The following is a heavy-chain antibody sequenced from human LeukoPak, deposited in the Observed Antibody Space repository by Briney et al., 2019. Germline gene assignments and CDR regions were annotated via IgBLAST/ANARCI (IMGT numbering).Heavy chain of an antibody. D-gene: IGHD3-16*01. CDR3: ARSWGMDY. J-gene: IGHJ4*02. CDR2: ISYNGSNK. V-gene: IGHV3-30*04. CDR1: GFTFSSYA. Sequence: SGGSLRLSCAASGFTFSSYAMHWVRQAPGKGLEWVAVISYNGSNKYYADSVKGRFTISRDNSKNTLYLQMDSLRAEDTAVYYCARSWGMDYWGQGTLVTVSS.